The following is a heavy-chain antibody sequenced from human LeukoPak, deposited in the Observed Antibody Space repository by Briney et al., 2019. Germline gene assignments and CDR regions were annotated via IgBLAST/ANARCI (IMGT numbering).Heavy chain of an antibody. J-gene: IGHJ4*02. CDR3: ARVGYGFSEVVRGVTSYYFDY. CDR2: INPSGGST. Sequence: ASVKVSCKASRYTFTSYYIHWVRQAPGQGLEWMGIINPSGGSTSYAQKFQGRVTMTRDTSTSTVYMELSSLRSEDTAVYYCARVGYGFSEVVRGVTSYYFDYWGQGTLVTVSS. V-gene: IGHV1-46*01. CDR1: RYTFTSYY. D-gene: IGHD3-10*01.